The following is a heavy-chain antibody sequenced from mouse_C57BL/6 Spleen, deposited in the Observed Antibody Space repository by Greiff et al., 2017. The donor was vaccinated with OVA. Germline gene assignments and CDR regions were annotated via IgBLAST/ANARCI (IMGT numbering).Heavy chain of an antibody. CDR2: INPNNGGT. D-gene: IGHD1-1*01. J-gene: IGHJ2*01. Sequence: VQLQQSGPELVKPGASVKISCKASGYTFTDYYMNWVKQSHGKSLEWIGDINPNNGGTSYNQKFKGKATLTVDKSSSTAYMELRSLTSEDSAVYYCARLDYGSSCFDYWGQGTTLTVSS. CDR1: GYTFTDYY. CDR3: ARLDYGSSCFDY. V-gene: IGHV1-26*01.